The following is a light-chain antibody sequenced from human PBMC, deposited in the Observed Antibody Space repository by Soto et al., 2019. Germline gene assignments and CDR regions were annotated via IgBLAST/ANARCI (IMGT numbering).Light chain of an antibody. CDR3: ETWDRNTRV. Sequence: QLVLNQSSSASASLGSSVRLTCTLSSGHNNYIIAWHQQQPGKAPRYLMKVEGSGSYSKGSGVPDRFSGSISGADRYVTIYNLQSEDEADYYCETWDRNTRVFGGGTKLTVL. J-gene: IGLJ3*02. CDR1: SGHNNYI. V-gene: IGLV4-60*03. CDR2: VEGSGSY.